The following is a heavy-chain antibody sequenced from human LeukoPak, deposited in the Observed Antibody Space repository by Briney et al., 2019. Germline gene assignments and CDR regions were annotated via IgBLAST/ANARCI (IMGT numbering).Heavy chain of an antibody. CDR3: ARVLGYCSGGSCHDAFDI. V-gene: IGHV4-59*01. D-gene: IGHD2-15*01. CDR1: GGSISSYY. Sequence: SETLSLTCTVSGGSISSYYWSWIRQPPGKGLEWIGYIYYSGSTNYNPSLKSRVTISVDTSKNQFSLKLSSVTAADTAVYYCARVLGYCSGGSCHDAFDIWGQGTMVTVSS. CDR2: IYYSGST. J-gene: IGHJ3*02.